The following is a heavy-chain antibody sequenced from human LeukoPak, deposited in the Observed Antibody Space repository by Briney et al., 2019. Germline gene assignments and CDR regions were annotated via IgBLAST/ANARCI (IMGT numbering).Heavy chain of an antibody. CDR3: ARANRYSSSWCPFDY. CDR2: IYPGDSDT. J-gene: IGHJ4*02. V-gene: IGHV5-51*01. CDR1: GYSFTSYW. D-gene: IGHD6-13*01. Sequence: GESLRISCKGSGYSFTSYWIGWVRQMPGKGLEWMGIIYPGDSDTRYSPSFQGQVTISADKSISTAYLQWSSLKASDTAMYYCARANRYSSSWCPFDYWGQGTLVTVSS.